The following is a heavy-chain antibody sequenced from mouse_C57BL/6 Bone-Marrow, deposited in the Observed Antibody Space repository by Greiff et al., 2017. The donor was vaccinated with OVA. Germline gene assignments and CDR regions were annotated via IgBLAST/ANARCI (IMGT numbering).Heavy chain of an antibody. J-gene: IGHJ3*01. CDR3: ARYDGSTFAY. Sequence: VQGVESGAELVRPGASVKLSCKASGYTFTDYYINWVKQRPGQGLEWIARIYPGSGNTYYNEKFKDKATLTADKSSSTAYMQLSSLTSEDSAVYYCARYDGSTFAYWGQGTLVTVSA. CDR1: GYTFTDYY. D-gene: IGHD2-3*01. CDR2: IYPGSGNT. V-gene: IGHV1-76*01.